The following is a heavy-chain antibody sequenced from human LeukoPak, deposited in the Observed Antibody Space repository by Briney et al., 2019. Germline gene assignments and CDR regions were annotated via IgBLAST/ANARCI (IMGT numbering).Heavy chain of an antibody. CDR2: IIPIFGTA. CDR3: ARDLIYGVDY. D-gene: IGHD4-17*01. Sequence: ASVTVSCTASGGTFSSYAISWVRQAPGQGLEWMGGIIPIFGTANYAQKFQGRVTITADESTSTAYMELSSLRSEDTAVYYCARDLIYGVDYWGQGTLVTVSS. J-gene: IGHJ4*02. V-gene: IGHV1-69*13. CDR1: GGTFSSYA.